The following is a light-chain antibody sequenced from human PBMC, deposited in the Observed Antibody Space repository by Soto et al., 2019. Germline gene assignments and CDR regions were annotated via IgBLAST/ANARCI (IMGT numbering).Light chain of an antibody. CDR2: DAS. CDR1: QSVRSS. Sequence: EIVFTQSPATLSLSPGERATLSFRATQSVRSSLAWYLQQPGQAPRLLIYDASSRATGIPDRFSGGGSGTDFTLTISRLEPEDFAVYYCQQFSSYPLTFGGGTKVDI. V-gene: IGKV3-11*01. CDR3: QQFSSYPLT. J-gene: IGKJ4*01.